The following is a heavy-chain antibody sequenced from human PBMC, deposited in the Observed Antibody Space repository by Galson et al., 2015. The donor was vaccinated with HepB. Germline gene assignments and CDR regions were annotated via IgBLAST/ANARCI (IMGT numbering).Heavy chain of an antibody. CDR1: GFTFSSYW. D-gene: IGHD2-21*02. J-gene: IGHJ6*02. V-gene: IGHV3-7*03. CDR3: ARDSGAYCGGDCYSYYYYYYGLDV. CDR2: IKQDGSEK. Sequence: SLRLSCAASGFTFSSYWMSWVRQAPGKGLEWVANIKQDGSEKYYVDSVKGRFTISSDNAKNSLYLQMNSLRAEDTAVYYCARDSGAYCGGDCYSYYYYYYGLDVWGQGTTVTVSS.